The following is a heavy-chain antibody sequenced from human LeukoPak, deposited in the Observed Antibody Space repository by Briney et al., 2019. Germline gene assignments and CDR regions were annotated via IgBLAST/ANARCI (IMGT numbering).Heavy chain of an antibody. V-gene: IGHV4-39*07. Sequence: SETLSLTCTVSGGSISSSSYYWGWIRQPPGKGLEWIGSIYYSGSTYYNPSLKSRVTISVDTSKNHFSLKLSSVTAADTAVYYCARGRSRQQLVRAYYYYYMDVWGKGTTVTVSS. CDR2: IYYSGST. CDR1: GGSISSSSYY. CDR3: ARGRSRQQLVRAYYYYYMDV. J-gene: IGHJ6*03. D-gene: IGHD6-13*01.